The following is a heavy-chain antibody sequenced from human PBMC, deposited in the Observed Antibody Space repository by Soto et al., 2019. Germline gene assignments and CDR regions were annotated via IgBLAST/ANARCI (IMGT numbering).Heavy chain of an antibody. V-gene: IGHV3-21*02. Sequence: EVQLVESGGGLVKPGGSLRLSCAVSGFTFSDYSMNWVRQAPGKGLEWVAFISSSSSYIYYADSLKGQFTISRDNANKSLYQQMNSLRVEDTAVYFCAKGKAWWRTGADNYLDSWGQGTLVTVSS. CDR1: GFTFSDYS. CDR2: ISSSSSYI. J-gene: IGHJ5*01. CDR3: AKGKAWWRTGADNYLDS. D-gene: IGHD2-15*01.